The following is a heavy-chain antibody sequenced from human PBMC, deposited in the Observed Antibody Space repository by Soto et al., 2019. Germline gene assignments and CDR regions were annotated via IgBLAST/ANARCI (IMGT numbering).Heavy chain of an antibody. V-gene: IGHV1-69*13. Sequence: SVKVSCKASGGTFSSYAISWVRQALGQGLEWMGGIIPIFGTANYAQKFQGRVTITADESTSTAYMELSSLRSEDTAVYYCARGGVDGYRYYFDYWGQGTLVTVSS. J-gene: IGHJ4*02. CDR3: ARGGVDGYRYYFDY. CDR1: GGTFSSYA. CDR2: IIPIFGTA. D-gene: IGHD5-12*01.